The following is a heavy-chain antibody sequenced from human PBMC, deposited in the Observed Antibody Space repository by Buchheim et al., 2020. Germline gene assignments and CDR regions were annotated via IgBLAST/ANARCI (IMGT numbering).Heavy chain of an antibody. Sequence: EVQLLESGGGLVQPGGSLRLSCAASAFTFSGYAMNWVRQAPGKGLECVSGISVSGGSTYYADSVKGRFTIPRDNSKKTLYLQMNSLRAEDTAIYYCARSHTETSGFFYFFDYWGQGTL. CDR3: ARSHTETSGFFYFFDY. CDR1: AFTFSGYA. D-gene: IGHD3-22*01. V-gene: IGHV3-23*01. CDR2: ISVSGGST. J-gene: IGHJ4*02.